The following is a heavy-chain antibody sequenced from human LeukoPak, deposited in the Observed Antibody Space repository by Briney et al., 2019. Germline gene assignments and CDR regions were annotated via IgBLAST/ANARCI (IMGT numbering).Heavy chain of an antibody. J-gene: IGHJ4*02. CDR3: ARRSGYSFDH. Sequence: GGSLGLSCAASGFTFNTYNVNWVRQAPGKGLEWVSSISSSSTYISYADSVKGRFTISRDNAKNSLYLQMNSLRAEDTAVYYCARRSGYSFDHWGQGTPVTVSS. V-gene: IGHV3-21*01. CDR1: GFTFNTYN. CDR2: ISSSSTYI. D-gene: IGHD3-3*01.